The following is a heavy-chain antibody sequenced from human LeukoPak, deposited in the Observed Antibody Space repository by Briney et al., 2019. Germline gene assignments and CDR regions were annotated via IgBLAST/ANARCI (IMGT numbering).Heavy chain of an antibody. CDR3: VKGGYYDTSVYSDY. D-gene: IGHD3-22*01. Sequence: PGGSLRLSCAASGFTFSSYAMHWVRQAPGKGLEWVAVISYDGSNKYYADSVKGRFTISRDNSKNTLYLQMNSLRAEDTAVYYCVKGGYYDTSVYSDYWGQGTLVTVSS. CDR1: GFTFSSYA. V-gene: IGHV3-30-3*01. CDR2: ISYDGSNK. J-gene: IGHJ4*02.